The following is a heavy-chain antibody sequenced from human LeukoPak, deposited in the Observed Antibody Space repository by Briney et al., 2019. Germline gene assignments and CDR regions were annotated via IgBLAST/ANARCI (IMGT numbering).Heavy chain of an antibody. CDR3: AKSDMVRGVIITHYYYYMDV. CDR2: ITSNGDST. Sequence: GGSLRLSCAASGFTFSSYAMHWVRQAPGQGLEFVSAITSNGDSTFYANSVKGRFTISRDNSKNTLYLQMGSLRAEDMAVYYCAKSDMVRGVIITHYYYYMDVWGKGTTVTVSS. V-gene: IGHV3-64*01. D-gene: IGHD3-10*01. J-gene: IGHJ6*03. CDR1: GFTFSSYA.